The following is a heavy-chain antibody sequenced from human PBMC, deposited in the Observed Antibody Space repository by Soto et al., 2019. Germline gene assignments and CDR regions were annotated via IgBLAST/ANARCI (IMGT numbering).Heavy chain of an antibody. CDR2: ISSSGSKT. D-gene: IGHD6-6*01. Sequence: EVQLVESGGDLVQPGGSLTLSCAASGFTFRNFEMNWVRQAPGKGLEWISYISSSGSKTYYADSVKGRFTISRDNTKDSLFLQMNSLRAEDTGVYYCARDSIAAPNWFDPWGQGTQVSVSS. J-gene: IGHJ5*02. V-gene: IGHV3-48*03. CDR1: GFTFRNFE. CDR3: ARDSIAAPNWFDP.